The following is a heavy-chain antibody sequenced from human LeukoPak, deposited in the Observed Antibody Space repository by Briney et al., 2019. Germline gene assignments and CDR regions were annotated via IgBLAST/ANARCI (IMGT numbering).Heavy chain of an antibody. CDR2: IYSGGST. CDR3: ARDRTSSSWPYMDV. Sequence: GGSLRLSCAASGFTVSSNYMSWVRQAPGKGLEWVSVIYSGGSTYYTDSVKGRFTISRDSSKNTLYLQMNSLRAEDTAVYYCARDRTSSSWPYMDVWGKGTSVTVSS. V-gene: IGHV3-53*01. J-gene: IGHJ6*03. D-gene: IGHD6-6*01. CDR1: GFTVSSNY.